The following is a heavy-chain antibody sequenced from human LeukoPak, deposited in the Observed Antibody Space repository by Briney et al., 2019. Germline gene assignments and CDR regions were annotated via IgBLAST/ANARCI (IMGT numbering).Heavy chain of an antibody. CDR3: ARPRGEQWLVRPNWYFGL. CDR1: GFTFSSYW. J-gene: IGHJ2*01. Sequence: GGSLRLSCAASGFTFSSYWMHWVRQAPGKGLVWVSRINSDGSSTSYADSVKGRFTISRDNAKNTLYLQMNSLRAEDTAVYYCARPRGEQWLVRPNWYFGLWGRGTLVTVSS. D-gene: IGHD6-19*01. V-gene: IGHV3-74*01. CDR2: INSDGSST.